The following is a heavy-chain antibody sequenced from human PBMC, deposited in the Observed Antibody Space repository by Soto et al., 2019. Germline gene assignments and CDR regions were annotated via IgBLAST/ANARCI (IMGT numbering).Heavy chain of an antibody. CDR3: ARERLAVAGGGFDY. V-gene: IGHV1-2*04. J-gene: IGHJ4*02. CDR2: INPNSGGT. D-gene: IGHD6-19*01. CDR1: GYTFTGYY. Sequence: ASVKVSCKASGYTFTGYYMHWVQQAPGQGLEWMGWINPNSGGTNYAQKFQGWVTMTRDTSISTAYMELSRLRSDDTAVYYCARERLAVAGGGFDYWGQGTLVTVSS.